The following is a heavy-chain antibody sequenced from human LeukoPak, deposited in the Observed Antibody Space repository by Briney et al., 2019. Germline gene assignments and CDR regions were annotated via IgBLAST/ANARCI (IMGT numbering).Heavy chain of an antibody. J-gene: IGHJ3*02. Sequence: SETLSLTRAVSGGSISSGGYSWSWIRQPPGKGLEWIGYIYHSGSTYYNPSLKSRVTISVDRSKNQFSLKLSSVTAADTAVYYCARTYGDYDDAFDIWGQGTMVTVSS. CDR2: IYHSGST. V-gene: IGHV4-30-2*01. D-gene: IGHD4-17*01. CDR3: ARTYGDYDDAFDI. CDR1: GGSISSGGYS.